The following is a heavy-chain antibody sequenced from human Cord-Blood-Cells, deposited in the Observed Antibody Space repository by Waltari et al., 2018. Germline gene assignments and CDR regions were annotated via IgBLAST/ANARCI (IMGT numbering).Heavy chain of an antibody. CDR2: FKPNSGGT. CDR1: GYTVTGYY. D-gene: IGHD6-6*01. V-gene: IGHV1-2*06. Sequence: QVQLVQSAAEVKKPGASVKVSCKASGYTVTGYYMHWVRQAPGQGLEWMGRFKPNSGGTNSAQKCQGRVTMTRDTSTSTAYMVLSRLRSDDTAVYYCASESIAARFAFDIWGQGTMVTVSS. CDR3: ASESIAARFAFDI. J-gene: IGHJ3*02.